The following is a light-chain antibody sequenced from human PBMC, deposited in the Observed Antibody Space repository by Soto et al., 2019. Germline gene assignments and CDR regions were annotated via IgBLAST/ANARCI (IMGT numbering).Light chain of an antibody. V-gene: IGKV3-15*01. Sequence: EIVMTQSPATLSVSPGERAALSCRASQSVSSKLAWYRQRPGQAPRLVIYDTSTRATGVPARFSGSGSGTEFTLTISSLQSEDFGVYYCQHYGGSFTFGPGTKVDIK. CDR2: DTS. J-gene: IGKJ3*01. CDR1: QSVSSK. CDR3: QHYGGSFT.